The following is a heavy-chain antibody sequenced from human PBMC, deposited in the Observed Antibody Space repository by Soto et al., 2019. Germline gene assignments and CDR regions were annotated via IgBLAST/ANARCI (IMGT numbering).Heavy chain of an antibody. J-gene: IGHJ4*02. CDR2: IYSGGTT. CDR3: ARSTMVRGVPGGY. CDR1: GFTVSTNY. Sequence: EVQVVESGGGLVQPGGSLRLSCAASGFTVSTNYMSWVRQAPGKGLEWVSVIYSGGTTYYADSVKGRFTISRDNSKNTLYLQMNSLRVEDTAVYYCARSTMVRGVPGGYWGQGTVVTVSS. V-gene: IGHV3-66*01. D-gene: IGHD3-10*01.